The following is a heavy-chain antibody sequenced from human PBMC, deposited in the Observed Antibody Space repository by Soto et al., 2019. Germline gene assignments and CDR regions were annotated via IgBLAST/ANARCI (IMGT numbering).Heavy chain of an antibody. V-gene: IGHV3-74*01. Sequence: EVQLVESGGGLVQPGESLRLSCAASGFTFSTYWMNWVRQGPGTGLVWVARVDSDGSGTSYADSVKGRFTISRDNAKNTVYLQMNSLRAEDTAVYYCVRDDYGFDYWCRGTLVTVSS. CDR3: VRDDYGFDY. CDR1: GFTFSTYW. J-gene: IGHJ4*02. CDR2: VDSDGSGT. D-gene: IGHD3-16*01.